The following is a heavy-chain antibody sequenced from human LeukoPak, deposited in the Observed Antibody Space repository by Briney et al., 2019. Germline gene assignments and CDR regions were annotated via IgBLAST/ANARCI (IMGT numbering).Heavy chain of an antibody. CDR3: ARDRGDCSSSTCYRPADC. CDR2: ISYDVSNK. CDR1: GFTFSSYA. V-gene: IGHV3-30-3*01. J-gene: IGHJ4*02. Sequence: GGSLRLSCAASGFTFSSYAMHWVRQAPGKGLEWVAIISYDVSNKHYADSVKGRFTISRDNSKNTLYLQMNSLRVEDTAVSYCARDRGDCSSSTCYRPADCWGQGTLVTVSS. D-gene: IGHD2-2*01.